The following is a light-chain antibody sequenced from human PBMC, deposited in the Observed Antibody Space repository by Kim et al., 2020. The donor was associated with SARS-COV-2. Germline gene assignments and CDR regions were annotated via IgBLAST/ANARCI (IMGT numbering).Light chain of an antibody. V-gene: IGLV3-19*01. CDR2: GKN. Sequence: SSELTQDPAVSVALGQTVRITCQGDSLRSYYASWYQQKPGQAPVLLIYGKNNRPSGIPDRFSGSSSGNTASLTITGAQAEDEADYYCNSRDSSGNHNWVF. CDR1: SLRSYY. CDR3: NSRDSSGNHNWV. J-gene: IGLJ3*02.